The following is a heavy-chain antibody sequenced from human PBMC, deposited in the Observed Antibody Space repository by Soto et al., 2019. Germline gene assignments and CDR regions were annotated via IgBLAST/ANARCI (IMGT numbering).Heavy chain of an antibody. CDR2: INHSGST. D-gene: IGHD2-2*01. CDR3: ARVKRYCSSTSCIGFDP. Sequence: QVQLQQWGAGLLKPSETLSLTCAVYGGSFSGYYWSWIRQPPGKGLEWIGEINHSGSTNYNPSLKSRVTISVDTSKNQFSLKLSSVTAADTAVYYCARVKRYCSSTSCIGFDPWGQGTLVTVSS. J-gene: IGHJ5*02. CDR1: GGSFSGYY. V-gene: IGHV4-34*01.